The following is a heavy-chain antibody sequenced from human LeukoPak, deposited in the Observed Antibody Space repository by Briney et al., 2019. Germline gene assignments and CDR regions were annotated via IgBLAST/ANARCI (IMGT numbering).Heavy chain of an antibody. D-gene: IGHD4-17*01. CDR1: GFTFSSYA. Sequence: GASLRLSCAASGFTFSSYAMSWVRQAPGKGLEWVSAISGSGGSTYYADSVKGRFTISRDNSKNTLYLQMNSLRAEDTAVYYCAKAVGSYGDYSCCFDYWGQGTLVTVSS. V-gene: IGHV3-23*01. CDR2: ISGSGGST. J-gene: IGHJ4*02. CDR3: AKAVGSYGDYSCCFDY.